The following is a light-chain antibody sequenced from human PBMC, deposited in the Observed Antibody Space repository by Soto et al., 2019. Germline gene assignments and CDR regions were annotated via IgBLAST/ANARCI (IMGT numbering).Light chain of an antibody. Sequence: DIQLTQSPSFLSASVGDRVTITCRASHGLNDYLAWYQQKPGKAPKLLIYAASTLQSGVPSRFSGSGSGTEFTLTISSLEPEDFAVYYCQQRSNWPRTFGQGTRLEIK. CDR2: AAS. CDR1: HGLNDY. V-gene: IGKV1-9*01. J-gene: IGKJ5*01. CDR3: QQRSNWPRT.